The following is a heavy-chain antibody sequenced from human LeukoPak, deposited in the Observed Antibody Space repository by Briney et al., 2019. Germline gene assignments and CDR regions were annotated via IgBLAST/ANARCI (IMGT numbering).Heavy chain of an antibody. CDR3: ARVGLPGKTVVNRYYYYYYGMDV. V-gene: IGHV3-66*01. CDR2: IYRGDAT. J-gene: IGHJ6*02. CDR1: GFCVSENY. Sequence: GGSLRLSCAASGFCVSENYMSWVRQAPGKGLEWVSVIYRGDATYYADSVKGRFTISRDNAKNSLYLQMNSLRAEDTAVYYCARVGLPGKTVVNRYYYYYYGMDVWGQGTTVTVSS. D-gene: IGHD6-6*01.